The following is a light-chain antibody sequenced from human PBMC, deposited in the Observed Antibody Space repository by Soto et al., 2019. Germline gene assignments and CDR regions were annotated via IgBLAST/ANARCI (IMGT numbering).Light chain of an antibody. CDR1: QSVSSN. CDR3: QQYNNWPPWT. V-gene: IGKV3-15*01. J-gene: IGKJ1*01. Sequence: EIVMTQSPATLSVSPGERATLSCRASQSVSSNLAWYQQKPGQAPRPLIYGASTRATGIPARFSGSGSGTEFTHTISSLQSGDFAVYYCQQYNNWPPWTFGQGNKVQIK. CDR2: GAS.